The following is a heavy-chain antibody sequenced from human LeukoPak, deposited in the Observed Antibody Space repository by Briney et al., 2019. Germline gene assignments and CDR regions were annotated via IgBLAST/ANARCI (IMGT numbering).Heavy chain of an antibody. V-gene: IGHV3-66*01. D-gene: IGHD1-1*01. Sequence: GGSLRLSCAASGFTVSSNYMSWVRQAPRKGLEWVSVIYGGVNTVYADSVQGRFTISRDNSKNTLYLQMNSLRAEDTAVYYCAKSPKTGFLFDYWGKGTLVTVSS. CDR1: GFTVSSNY. J-gene: IGHJ4*02. CDR3: AKSPKTGFLFDY. CDR2: IYGGVNT.